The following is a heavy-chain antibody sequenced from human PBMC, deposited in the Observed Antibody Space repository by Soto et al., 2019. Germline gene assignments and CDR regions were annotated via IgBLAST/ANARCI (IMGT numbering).Heavy chain of an antibody. V-gene: IGHV1-3*01. Sequence: GASVKVSCKASGYTFTSYAMHWVRQAPGQRLEWMGWINAGNGNTKYSQKFQGRVTITRDTSASTAYMELSSLRSEDTAVYYCARDGSTSCHRAPLAIWGQGTMVTVAS. CDR3: ARDGSTSCHRAPLAI. D-gene: IGHD2-2*01. J-gene: IGHJ3*02. CDR2: INAGNGNT. CDR1: GYTFTSYA.